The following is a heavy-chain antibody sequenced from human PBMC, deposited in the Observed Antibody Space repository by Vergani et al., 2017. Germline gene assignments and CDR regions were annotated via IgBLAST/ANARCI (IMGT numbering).Heavy chain of an antibody. CDR3: ARELSYYYGSGSDDYNPYYYEGMGV. CDR2: VYTSGMT. V-gene: IGHV4-61*02. D-gene: IGHD3-10*01. CDR1: GGSINTGAYY. J-gene: IGHJ6*02. Sequence: QVQLQESGPRLVRPSQTLSLTCTVSGGSINTGAYYWGWIRQPAGKGLEWIGGVYTSGMTNYNPSLKSRVTSLVDRSKSQLSLKLTSVTAGDTAVYFCARELSYYYGSGSDDYNPYYYEGMGVWGPGTTVTVSS.